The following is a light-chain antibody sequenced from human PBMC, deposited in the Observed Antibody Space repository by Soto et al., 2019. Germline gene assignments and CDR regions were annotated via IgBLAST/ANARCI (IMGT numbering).Light chain of an antibody. Sequence: DIQMTQSPSSLSASVGDRVTITCRANQDISYYLAWYQQKQGKVPKLLIYGASTLQSGVPSRFSGSGSGTDFTLTISSLQPEDIATYYCLQDYNYPLTFGGGPRWRSN. CDR3: LQDYNYPLT. CDR2: GAS. J-gene: IGKJ4*01. CDR1: QDISYY. V-gene: IGKV1-27*01.